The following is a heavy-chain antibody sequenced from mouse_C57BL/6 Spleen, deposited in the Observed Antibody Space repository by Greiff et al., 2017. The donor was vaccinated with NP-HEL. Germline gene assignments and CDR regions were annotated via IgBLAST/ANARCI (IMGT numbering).Heavy chain of an antibody. CDR3: AREGRSLFDY. CDR2: INYDGSST. D-gene: IGHD1-1*01. Sequence: EVKLVESEGGLVQPGSSMKLSCTASGFTFSDYYMAWVRQVPEKGLEWVANINYDGSSTYYLDSLKSRFIISRDNAKNILYLQMSSLKSEDTATYDCAREGRSLFDYWGQGTTLTVSS. CDR1: GFTFSDYY. V-gene: IGHV5-16*01. J-gene: IGHJ2*01.